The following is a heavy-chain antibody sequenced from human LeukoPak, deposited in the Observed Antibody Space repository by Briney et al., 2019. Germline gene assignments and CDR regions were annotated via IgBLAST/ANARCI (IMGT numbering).Heavy chain of an antibody. CDR1: GGSISSSHYY. Sequence: SEALSLTCAVSGGSISSSHYYWDWIRQPPGKGLEWIGTIFYSGTTYYTPSLKSQVTISVDTSKNQFSLKLSSVTAADTAVYYCARLDSSGYQTWFKFWGQGTLVTVSS. D-gene: IGHD3-22*01. V-gene: IGHV4-39*01. CDR3: ARLDSSGYQTWFKF. CDR2: IFYSGTT. J-gene: IGHJ4*02.